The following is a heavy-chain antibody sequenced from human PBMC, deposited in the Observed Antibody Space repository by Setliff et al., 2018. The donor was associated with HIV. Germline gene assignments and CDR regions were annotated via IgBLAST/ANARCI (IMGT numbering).Heavy chain of an antibody. D-gene: IGHD3-10*01. CDR3: ARWASMGYGSGSGVKWFDP. J-gene: IGHJ5*02. V-gene: IGHV4-4*02. Sequence: SETLSLTCAVSGGSISSLYWWSWVRQPPGKRLEWIGEIYHSGRTSYNPSLKSRASISVDKSKNQFSLKLNSVTAADTAVYYCARWASMGYGSGSGVKWFDPWGQGTLVTVSS. CDR2: IYHSGRT. CDR1: GGSISSLYW.